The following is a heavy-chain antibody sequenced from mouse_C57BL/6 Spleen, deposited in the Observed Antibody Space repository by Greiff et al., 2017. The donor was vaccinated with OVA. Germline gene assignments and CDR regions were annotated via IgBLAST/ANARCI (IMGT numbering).Heavy chain of an antibody. D-gene: IGHD2-3*01. CDR3: ARFDGYPWFAY. Sequence: QVHVKQSGAELARPGASVKLSCKASGYTFTSYGISWVKQRTGQGLEWIGEIYPRSGNTYYNEKFKGKATLTADKSSSTAYMELRSLTSEDSAVYFCARFDGYPWFAYWGQGTLVTVSA. CDR2: IYPRSGNT. J-gene: IGHJ3*01. CDR1: GYTFTSYG. V-gene: IGHV1-81*01.